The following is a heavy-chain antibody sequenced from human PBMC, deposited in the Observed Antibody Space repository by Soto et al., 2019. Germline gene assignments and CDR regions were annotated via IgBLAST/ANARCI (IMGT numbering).Heavy chain of an antibody. J-gene: IGHJ4*02. V-gene: IGHV3-15*01. CDR1: CFTFSNAW. CDR2: IKSKTDGGTT. Sequence: GGSLRLSSAASCFTFSNAWMSSVPQAPGKGLEWVGRIKSKTDGGTTDYAAPVKDRFTISRDDSKNTLYLQMNSLKTEDTAVYYCTTEPNSEGVFDYWGQGT. CDR3: TTEPNSEGVFDY. D-gene: IGHD3-16*01.